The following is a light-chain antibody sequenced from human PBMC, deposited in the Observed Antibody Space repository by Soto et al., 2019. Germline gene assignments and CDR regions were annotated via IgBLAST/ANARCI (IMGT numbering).Light chain of an antibody. CDR1: QSVLYSSNNKNY. V-gene: IGKV4-1*01. Sequence: DIVMTQSPDSLAVSLGERATINCKSSQSVLYSSNNKNYLAWYQHKPGQPPKLLIYWASTRESGVPDRFSGSGSGTDFTLTINSLQAEEVAVYSCKKYYSIPRTVGHGNKVAIK. J-gene: IGKJ1*01. CDR3: KKYYSIPRT. CDR2: WAS.